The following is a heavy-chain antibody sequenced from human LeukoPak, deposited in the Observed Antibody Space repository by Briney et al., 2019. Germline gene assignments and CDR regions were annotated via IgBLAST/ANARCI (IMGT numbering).Heavy chain of an antibody. Sequence: GRSLRLSCAASGFSFRDYAMHWVRQAPGKGLEWVSGINWNGGSTGYADSVKGRFTISRDNAKNSLYLQMNSLRAEDTALYYCARVEGGRITMIVVVDYYFDYWGQGTLVTVSS. D-gene: IGHD3-22*01. CDR1: GFSFRDYA. CDR2: INWNGGST. V-gene: IGHV3-20*04. J-gene: IGHJ4*02. CDR3: ARVEGGRITMIVVVDYYFDY.